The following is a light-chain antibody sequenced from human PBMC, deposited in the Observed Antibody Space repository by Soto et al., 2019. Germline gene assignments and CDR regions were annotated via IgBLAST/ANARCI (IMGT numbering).Light chain of an antibody. V-gene: IGLV2-14*01. Sequence: QSALTQPASVSGSPGQSITISCTGTSSDVGGYNYVSWYQQHPGKAPKLMIYEVSNRPSGVSNRFSGSKSGHTASLSISGLQAEDEGFYYCSSYTTSSTRVFGGGTKLTVL. J-gene: IGLJ3*02. CDR2: EVS. CDR1: SSDVGGYNY. CDR3: SSYTTSSTRV.